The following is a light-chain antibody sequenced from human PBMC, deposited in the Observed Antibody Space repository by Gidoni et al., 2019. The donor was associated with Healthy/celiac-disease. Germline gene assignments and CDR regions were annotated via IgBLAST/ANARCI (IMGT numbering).Light chain of an antibody. J-gene: IGKJ1*01. CDR2: DAS. CDR3: QQRSNWPRT. CDR1: QCVSSY. V-gene: IGKV3-11*01. Sequence: EIVLTLSPATLSLSPGERATLSCRASQCVSSYLAWYQQKPGQAPRLLIYDASNRATGIPARFSGSGSGTDFTLTISSLEPEDFAVYYCQQRSNWPRTFGQGTKVEIK.